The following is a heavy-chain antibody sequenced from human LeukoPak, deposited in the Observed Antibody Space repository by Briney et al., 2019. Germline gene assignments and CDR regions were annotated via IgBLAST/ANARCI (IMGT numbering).Heavy chain of an antibody. V-gene: IGHV3-23*01. Sequence: GGSLRLSCAASGFTFSSYAMSWGRQAPGKGLEWVSAISGSGGSTYYADSVKGRFTISRDNSKNTLYLQMNSLRAEDTAVYYCAKEERPYYDSSGYYYAHGDWGQGTLVTVSS. CDR2: ISGSGGST. CDR3: AKEERPYYDSSGYYYAHGD. D-gene: IGHD3-22*01. CDR1: GFTFSSYA. J-gene: IGHJ4*02.